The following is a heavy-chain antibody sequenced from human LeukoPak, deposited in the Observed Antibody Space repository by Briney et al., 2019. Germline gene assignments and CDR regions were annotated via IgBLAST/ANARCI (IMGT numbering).Heavy chain of an antibody. CDR1: GGSFSGYY. V-gene: IGHV4-34*01. CDR2: INHSGST. D-gene: IGHD3-22*01. CDR3: ASGWYYYDSSGTN. Sequence: SETLSLTCAVYGGSFSGYYWSWIRQPPGKGLEWIGEINHSGSTNYNPSLESRVTISVDTSKNQFSLKLSSVTAADTAVYYCASGWYYYDSSGTNWGQGTLVTVSS. J-gene: IGHJ4*02.